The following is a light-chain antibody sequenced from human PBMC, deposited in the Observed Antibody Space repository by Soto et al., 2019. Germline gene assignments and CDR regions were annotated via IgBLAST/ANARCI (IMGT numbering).Light chain of an antibody. J-gene: IGKJ4*01. V-gene: IGKV3-15*01. CDR3: QQDNIWPLT. Sequence: IVMAQSPSTLSVSPGERATLSCRASQSVSTNLAWYQQKPGQPPRLLISGASTRATGVPARFSGSGSGTEFTLTISSLQSEDFALYYCQQDNIWPLTFGGGTKGEI. CDR2: GAS. CDR1: QSVSTN.